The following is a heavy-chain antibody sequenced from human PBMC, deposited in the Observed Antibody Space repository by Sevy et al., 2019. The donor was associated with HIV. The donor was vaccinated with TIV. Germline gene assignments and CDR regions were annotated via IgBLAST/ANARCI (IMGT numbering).Heavy chain of an antibody. CDR3: ARDSAITISAFDI. CDR2: IWYDGSNK. D-gene: IGHD3-10*01. J-gene: IGHJ3*02. V-gene: IGHV3-33*01. CDR1: GFTFSSYG. Sequence: GGSLRLSCAASGFTFSSYGMHWVRQAPGKGLEWGAVIWYDGSNKYYADSVKVRFTISRDNSKNTLYLQMNSLRAEDTAVYYCARDSAITISAFDIWGQGTMVTVSS.